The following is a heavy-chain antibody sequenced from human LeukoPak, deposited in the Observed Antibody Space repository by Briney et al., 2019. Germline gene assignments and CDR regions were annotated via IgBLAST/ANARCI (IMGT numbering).Heavy chain of an antibody. D-gene: IGHD6-19*01. J-gene: IGHJ4*02. CDR3: ARDKQWLYCFDQ. Sequence: PGGSLRLSCGASGFSFSDYAMHWVRQAPAKGLGWVAVISYDGTKKHYADSVKGRFTISRDNSKNTLYLQMNSLRAEDTAVYYCARDKQWLYCFDQWGQGTPVTVSS. CDR2: ISYDGTKK. CDR1: GFSFSDYA. V-gene: IGHV3-30-3*01.